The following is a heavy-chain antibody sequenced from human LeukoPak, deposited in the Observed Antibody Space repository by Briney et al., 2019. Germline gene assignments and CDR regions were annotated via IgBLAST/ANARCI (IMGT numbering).Heavy chain of an antibody. D-gene: IGHD5-12*01. J-gene: IGHJ4*02. CDR2: ISSSSSTI. CDR3: ARGRGFTLIDY. CDR1: GFTFSSYS. V-gene: IGHV3-48*04. Sequence: GGSLRLSCAASGFTFSSYSMNWVRQAPGKGLEWVSYISSSSSTIYYADSVKGRFTIPRDNAKNSLYLQMNSLRAEDTAVYYCARGRGFTLIDYWGQGTLVTVSS.